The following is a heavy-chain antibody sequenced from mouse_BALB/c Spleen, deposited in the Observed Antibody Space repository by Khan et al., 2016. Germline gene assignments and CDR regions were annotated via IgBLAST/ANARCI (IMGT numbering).Heavy chain of an antibody. J-gene: IGHJ2*01. Sequence: VQLQQPGAELVKPGASVKLSCTASGFNIKDTYMHWVKQRPEQGLEWIGRIEPANGNTKYDPKFQGKATITADKYSNKAYLELSSLTSEETAVYYCSRSTDYWGQGTTLTVSS. CDR2: IEPANGNT. V-gene: IGHV14-3*02. CDR3: SRSTDY. CDR1: GFNIKDTY.